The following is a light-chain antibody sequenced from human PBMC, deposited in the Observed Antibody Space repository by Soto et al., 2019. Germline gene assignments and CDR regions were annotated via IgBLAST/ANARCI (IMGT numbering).Light chain of an antibody. CDR1: QNINSW. V-gene: IGKV1-5*03. Sequence: LQMTPFPSTLSASLGDRVPITCRASQNINSWLAWYQQKPGKVPNLLIYKASSLETGVPSRFSGSGSGTEFTLTISSLQPDDFASYHCQQYKSFWTFGLGTKVDIK. CDR2: KAS. J-gene: IGKJ1*01. CDR3: QQYKSFWT.